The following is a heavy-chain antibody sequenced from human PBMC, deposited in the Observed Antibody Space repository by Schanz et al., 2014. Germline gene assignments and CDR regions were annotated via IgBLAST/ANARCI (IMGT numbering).Heavy chain of an antibody. J-gene: IGHJ2*01. Sequence: QVQLQESGPGLVKPSQTLSLTCTVSGGSIRSGTYYWSWIRQPAGKALEWVGRVFPNGITNYNPSLKSLVTISLDTSNTQFSLALTSLAAADTAVYYCARDTTWRLDLWGRGTLVTVSS. D-gene: IGHD1-1*01. V-gene: IGHV4-61*02. CDR2: VFPNGIT. CDR1: GGSIRSGTYY. CDR3: ARDTTWRLDL.